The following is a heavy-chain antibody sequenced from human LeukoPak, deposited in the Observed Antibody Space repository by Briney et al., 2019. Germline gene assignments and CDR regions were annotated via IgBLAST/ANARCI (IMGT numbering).Heavy chain of an antibody. V-gene: IGHV4-34*01. D-gene: IGHD1-26*01. Sequence: SETLSLTCAVYGGSFSGYYWSWIRQPPGKGLEWIGEINHSGSTNYNPSLKSRVTISVDTSKNQFSLKLSSVTAADTAVYYCARRIVGATSYYFDYWGQGTLVTVSS. CDR2: INHSGST. CDR3: ARRIVGATSYYFDY. CDR1: GGSFSGYY. J-gene: IGHJ4*02.